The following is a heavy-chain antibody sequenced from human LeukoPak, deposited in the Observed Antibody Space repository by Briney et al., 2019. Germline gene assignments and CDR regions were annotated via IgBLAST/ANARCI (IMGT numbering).Heavy chain of an antibody. CDR1: GGSISSYY. V-gene: IGHV4-59*01. CDR3: ARGNLDTAGSFDY. Sequence: SETLSLTCTVSGGSISSYYWSWIRQPPGKGLEWIGYIYYSGSTNHNPSLKSRVTISVDTSKNQFSLKLSSVTAADTAVYYCARGNLDTAGSFDYWGQGTLVTVSS. J-gene: IGHJ4*02. D-gene: IGHD5-18*01. CDR2: IYYSGST.